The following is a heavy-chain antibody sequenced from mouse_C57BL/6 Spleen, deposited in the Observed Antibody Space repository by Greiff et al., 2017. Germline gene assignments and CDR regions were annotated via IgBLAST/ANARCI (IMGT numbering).Heavy chain of an antibody. D-gene: IGHD2-1*01. CDR3: ATSIYYGNPWFAY. CDR1: GYTFTSYW. J-gene: IGHJ3*01. CDR2: INPSNGGT. Sequence: QVQLKESGTELVKPGASVKLSCKASGYTFTSYWMHWVKQRPGQGLEGIGNINPSNGGTNYNEKLKSKATLTVDKSSSTAYMQLSSLTSEDSAVYYCATSIYYGNPWFAYWGQGTLVTVSA. V-gene: IGHV1-53*01.